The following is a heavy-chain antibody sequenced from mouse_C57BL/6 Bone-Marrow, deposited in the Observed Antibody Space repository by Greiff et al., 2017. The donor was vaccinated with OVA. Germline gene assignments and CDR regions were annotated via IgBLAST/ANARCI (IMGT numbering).Heavy chain of an antibody. V-gene: IGHV7-1*01. CDR1: GFTFSDFY. CDR3: ARALYDYDAWWYFDV. J-gene: IGHJ1*03. CDR2: SRNKANDYTT. Sequence: EVKLVESGGGLVQSGRSLRLSCATSGFTFSDFYMEWVRQAPGKGLEWIAASRNKANDYTTEYSASVKGRFIVSRDTSQSILYLQMNALRAEDTAIYYCARALYDYDAWWYFDVWGTGTTVTVSS. D-gene: IGHD2-4*01.